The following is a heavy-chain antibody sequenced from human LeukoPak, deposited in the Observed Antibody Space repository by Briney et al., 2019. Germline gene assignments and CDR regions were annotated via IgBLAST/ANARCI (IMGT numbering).Heavy chain of an antibody. J-gene: IGHJ5*02. CDR3: ARESSSSWYQWFDP. CDR2: ISAYNGNT. CDR1: GYTFTSYG. D-gene: IGHD6-13*01. V-gene: IGHV1-18*01. Sequence: ASVKVSCKASGYTFTSYGISWVRPAPGQGLEWMGWISAYNGNTNYAQKLQGRVTMTTDTSTSTAYMELRSLRSDDTAVYYCARESSSSWYQWFDPWGQGTLVTVSS.